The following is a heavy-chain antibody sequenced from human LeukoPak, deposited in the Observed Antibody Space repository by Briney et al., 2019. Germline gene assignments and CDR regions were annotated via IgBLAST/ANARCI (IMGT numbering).Heavy chain of an antibody. CDR3: ARQTYGGYYYY. D-gene: IGHD3-22*01. V-gene: IGHV4-59*08. CDR1: GGSISSYY. J-gene: IGHJ4*02. CDR2: IYYSGST. Sequence: SETLSLTCTVSGGSISSYYWSWIRQPPGKGLEWIGYIYYSGSTNYNPSLKSRVTISVDTSKNQFSLKLSSVTAADTAVYYCARQTYGGYYYYWGQGTLVTVSS.